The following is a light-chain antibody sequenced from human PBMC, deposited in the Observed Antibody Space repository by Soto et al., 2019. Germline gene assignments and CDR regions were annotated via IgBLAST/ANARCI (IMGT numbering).Light chain of an antibody. CDR3: QQYNNWPPLT. J-gene: IGKJ4*01. V-gene: IGKV3-15*01. CDR1: QSVNSN. Sequence: EIAMTQSPATLSVSPGERATLSCRASQSVNSNLAWYQQKPGQAPRLVIYGASNRATGIPARFSGSGSGTEFALTISSLQSEDFAVYYCQQYNNWPPLTFGGGTKVEIK. CDR2: GAS.